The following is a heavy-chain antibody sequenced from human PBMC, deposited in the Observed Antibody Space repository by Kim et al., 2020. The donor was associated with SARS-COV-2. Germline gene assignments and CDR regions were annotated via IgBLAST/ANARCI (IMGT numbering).Heavy chain of an antibody. D-gene: IGHD3-10*01. Sequence: GRFTITRDNSKNTLYLQMNSLRVDDTAVYYCAKDVGRGITMVRGVRDAFNIWGQGTMVTVSS. CDR3: AKDVGRGITMVRGVRDAFNI. V-gene: IGHV3-23*01. J-gene: IGHJ3*02.